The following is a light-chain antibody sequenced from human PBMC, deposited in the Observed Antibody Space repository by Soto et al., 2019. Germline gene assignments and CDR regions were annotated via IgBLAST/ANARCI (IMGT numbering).Light chain of an antibody. CDR1: QWISTW. Sequence: DIQMTQSPSTLSASVGDRVTITCRASQWISTWLAWYQQKPGKAPKLLIYDASSLESGVPSGFSGSGSGTEFTLTIRSLQPDDFATYYCQQYDIYPFTFGPGTKVHIK. CDR2: DAS. CDR3: QQYDIYPFT. J-gene: IGKJ3*01. V-gene: IGKV1-5*01.